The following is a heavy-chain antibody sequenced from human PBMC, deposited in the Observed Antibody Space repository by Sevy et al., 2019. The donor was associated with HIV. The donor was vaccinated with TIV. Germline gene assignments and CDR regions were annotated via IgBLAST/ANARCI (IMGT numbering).Heavy chain of an antibody. CDR2: ISSSGSTI. J-gene: IGHJ6*02. CDR3: AREQQQLENYYYGMDV. V-gene: IGHV3-11*01. D-gene: IGHD6-13*01. Sequence: GGSLRLSCAASGFTFSDYYMSWIRQAPGKGLEWVSYISSSGSTIYYADSVKGRFTISRDNAKNSLYLQMNSLRAEDTAVYYWAREQQQLENYYYGMDVWGQGTTVTVSS. CDR1: GFTFSDYY.